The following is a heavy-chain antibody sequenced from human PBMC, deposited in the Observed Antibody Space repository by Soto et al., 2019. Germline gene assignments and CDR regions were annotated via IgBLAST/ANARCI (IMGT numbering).Heavy chain of an antibody. Sequence: GESLKISCQGSGYSFTSYWIGWVRQMPGKGLEWIGIIYPGDSDTRYSPSFQGQVTISADKSISTAYLQWSSLKASDTAMYYCARGQWLVGKYYYYGMDVWGQGTTVTVSS. D-gene: IGHD6-19*01. CDR2: IYPGDSDT. CDR3: ARGQWLVGKYYYYGMDV. V-gene: IGHV5-51*01. CDR1: GYSFTSYW. J-gene: IGHJ6*02.